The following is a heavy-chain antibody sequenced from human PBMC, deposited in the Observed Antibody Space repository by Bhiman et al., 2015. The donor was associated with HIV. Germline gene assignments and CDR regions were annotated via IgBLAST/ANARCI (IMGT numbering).Heavy chain of an antibody. CDR3: ASDSLFEHYYDSSGLTTGGYYYAMDV. J-gene: IGHJ6*02. Sequence: EVRLVESGGGLVKPGESLRLSCAASGFSFTTAWMGWVRRAPGKGLEWVGRIKSKVDGETTDYAAPVKGRFTVSRDDSQNTLYLQMNSLRAVDTAVYYCASDSLFEHYYDSSGLTTGGYYYAMDVWGQGTTVTVSS. V-gene: IGHV3-15*01. D-gene: IGHD3-22*01. CDR1: GFSFTTAW. CDR2: IKSKVDGETT.